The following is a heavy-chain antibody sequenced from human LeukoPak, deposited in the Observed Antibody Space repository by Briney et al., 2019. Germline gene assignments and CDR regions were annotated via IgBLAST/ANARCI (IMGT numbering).Heavy chain of an antibody. CDR3: TTAGYYGDLDY. D-gene: IGHD4-17*01. CDR1: GFTVSSNY. V-gene: IGHV3-15*01. Sequence: GGSLRLSCAASGFTVSSNYMSWVRQAPGKGLEWVGRIKSKTDGGTTDYAAPVKGRFTISRDDSKNTLYLQMNSLKTEDTAVYYCTTAGYYGDLDYWGQGTLVTVSS. J-gene: IGHJ4*02. CDR2: IKSKTDGGTT.